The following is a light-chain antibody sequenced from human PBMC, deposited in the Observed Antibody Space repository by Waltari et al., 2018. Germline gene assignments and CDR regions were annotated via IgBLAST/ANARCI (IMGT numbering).Light chain of an antibody. CDR3: QQRGNWPRIT. CDR1: HSVSNY. V-gene: IGKV3-11*01. Sequence: EIVLTQSPATLSLSPGERATLPCRASHSVSNYLAWYQQKPGQAPRLLIYAASNRATGIPARFSGSGSGTDFTLTISSLVPEDFAVYYCQQRGNWPRITFGQGTRLEIK. CDR2: AAS. J-gene: IGKJ5*01.